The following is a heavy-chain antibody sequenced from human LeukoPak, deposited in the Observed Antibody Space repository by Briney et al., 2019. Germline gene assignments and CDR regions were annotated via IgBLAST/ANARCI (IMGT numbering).Heavy chain of an antibody. D-gene: IGHD1-26*01. CDR1: GGSFSGYY. CDR3: AVSVGATGGYY. Sequence: SETLFLTCAVYGGSFSGYYWSWIRQPPGKGLEWIGEINHSGSTNYNPSLKSRVTISVDTSKNQFSLKLSSVTAADTAVYYCAVSVGATGGYYWGQGTLVTVSS. V-gene: IGHV4-34*01. CDR2: INHSGST. J-gene: IGHJ4*02.